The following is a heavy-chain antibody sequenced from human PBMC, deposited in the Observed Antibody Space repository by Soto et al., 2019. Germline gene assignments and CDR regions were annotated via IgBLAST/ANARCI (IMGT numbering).Heavy chain of an antibody. CDR2: TIPMFGTP. J-gene: IGHJ4*02. CDR1: GVTFNRQD. D-gene: IGHD5-12*01. Sequence: SVKVSCKASGVTFNRQDMRWVRQAPGQGLEWMGGTIPMFGTPHYAEKFQDRVTITADESTGTAYLELSSLTSEDTAVYYCATSEGRGGYSFDYWGPGTLVTVSS. CDR3: ATSEGRGGYSFDY. V-gene: IGHV1-69*13.